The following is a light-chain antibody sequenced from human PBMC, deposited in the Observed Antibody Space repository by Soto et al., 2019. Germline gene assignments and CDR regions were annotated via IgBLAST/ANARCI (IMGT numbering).Light chain of an antibody. CDR2: EVS. J-gene: IGLJ2*01. Sequence: QSALTQPPSVSGSPGQSVTISCTGTSSDVGSYNRVSWYQQPPGTAPKLMIYEVSNRPSGVPDRFSGSKSGNTASLTISGLQADDEADYYCSLFTSSTFVLFGGGTKVTVL. V-gene: IGLV2-18*01. CDR1: SSDVGSYNR. CDR3: SLFTSSTFVL.